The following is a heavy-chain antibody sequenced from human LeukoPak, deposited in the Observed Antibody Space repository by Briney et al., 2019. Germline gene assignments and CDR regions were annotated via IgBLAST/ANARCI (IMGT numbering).Heavy chain of an antibody. CDR2: IRSKANGYAT. D-gene: IGHD3-22*01. CDR1: GFTFSGSA. V-gene: IGHV3-73*01. CDR3: TRPGDYYDSSGYLNWFDP. Sequence: PGGSLRLSCAASGFTFSGSAMHWVRQASGKGLEWVGRIRSKANGYATAYAASVKGRFTISRDDSKNTAYLQMNSLKTEDTAVYYCTRPGDYYDSSGYLNWFDPWGQGTLVTVSS. J-gene: IGHJ5*02.